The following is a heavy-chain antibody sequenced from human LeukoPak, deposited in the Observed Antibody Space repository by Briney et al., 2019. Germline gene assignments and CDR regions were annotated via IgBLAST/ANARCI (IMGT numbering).Heavy chain of an antibody. J-gene: IGHJ4*02. CDR3: ARAVGPFDY. V-gene: IGHV3-33*01. Sequence: GGSLRLSCAASGFTFSVYGMHWVRQAPGKGLQWVAVIWHDGSNKYYADSVKGRFTISRDNSENTLYLQMNSLRAGDTAVYYCARAVGPFDYWGQGTLVTVSS. CDR2: IWHDGSNK. CDR1: GFTFSVYG.